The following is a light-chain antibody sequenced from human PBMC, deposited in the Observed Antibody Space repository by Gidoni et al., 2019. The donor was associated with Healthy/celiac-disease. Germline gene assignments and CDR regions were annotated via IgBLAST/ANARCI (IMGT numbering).Light chain of an antibody. CDR3: SSYTSSSTLGHAV. CDR1: SSDVGGYNY. V-gene: IGLV2-14*01. CDR2: EVS. Sequence: QSALTQPASVSGSPGQSITISCTGTSSDVGGYNYVSWYQQHPGKAPKLMIYEVSNRPSGVSNRFSGSKSGNTASLTSSGLQAEDEADYYCSSYTSSSTLGHAVFGGGTQLTVL. J-gene: IGLJ7*01.